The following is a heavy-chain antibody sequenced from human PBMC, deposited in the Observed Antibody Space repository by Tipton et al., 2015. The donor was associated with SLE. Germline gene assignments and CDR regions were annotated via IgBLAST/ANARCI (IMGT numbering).Heavy chain of an antibody. CDR2: IKQDVSEI. Sequence: SLRLSCAASGFTFHSYWMAWVRQAPGKGLEWVASIKQDVSEIHYVDSVKGRFIISRDNAKNSLFLQMNSLRAEDTALYYCAKTRRYYDFWSGQNYMDVWGKGTTVTVSS. CDR1: GFTFHSYW. V-gene: IGHV3-7*03. D-gene: IGHD3-3*01. J-gene: IGHJ6*03. CDR3: AKTRRYYDFWSGQNYMDV.